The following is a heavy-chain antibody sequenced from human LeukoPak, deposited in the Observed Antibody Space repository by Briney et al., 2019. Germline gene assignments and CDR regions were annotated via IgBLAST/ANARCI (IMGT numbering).Heavy chain of an antibody. Sequence: PSETLSLTCTVSGGSISSSSYYWGWIRQPPGKGLEWIGYIYYSGSTNYNPSLESRVSISVETSKNQFSLKVSSVTAADTAVYYCARQGQVVPATHFDYWGQGTLVAVSS. D-gene: IGHD6-6*01. J-gene: IGHJ4*02. CDR1: GGSISSSSYY. CDR3: ARQGQVVPATHFDY. V-gene: IGHV4-39*01. CDR2: IYYSGST.